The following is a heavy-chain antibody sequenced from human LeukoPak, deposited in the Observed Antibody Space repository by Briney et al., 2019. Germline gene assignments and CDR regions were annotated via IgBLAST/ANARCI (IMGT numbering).Heavy chain of an antibody. CDR1: GGSFSGYY. Sequence: SETLSLTCAVYGGSFSGYYWSWIRQPPGKGLEWIGEINHSGSTNYNPSLKSRVTISVDTSKNQFSLKLSSVTAADTAVYYCASSGGDYDFWSGYYTRFDRKKNFDYWGQGTLVTVSS. V-gene: IGHV4-34*01. J-gene: IGHJ4*02. CDR3: ASSGGDYDFWSGYYTRFDRKKNFDY. CDR2: INHSGST. D-gene: IGHD3-3*01.